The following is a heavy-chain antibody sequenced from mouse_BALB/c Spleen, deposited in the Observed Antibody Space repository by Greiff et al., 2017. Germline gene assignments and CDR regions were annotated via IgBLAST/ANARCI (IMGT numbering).Heavy chain of an antibody. D-gene: IGHD2-3*01. V-gene: IGHV5-6-4*01. CDR2: ISSGGSYT. Sequence: EVKVVESGGGLVKPGGSLKLSCAASGFTFSSYTMSWVRQTPEKRLEWVATISSGGSYTYYPDSVKGRFTISRDNAKNTLYLQMSSLKSEDTAMYYCTREPRDGYAGYFDVWGAGTTVTVSS. J-gene: IGHJ1*01. CDR3: TREPRDGYAGYFDV. CDR1: GFTFSSYT.